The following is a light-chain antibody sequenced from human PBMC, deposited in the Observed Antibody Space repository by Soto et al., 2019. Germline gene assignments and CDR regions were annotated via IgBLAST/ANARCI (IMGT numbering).Light chain of an antibody. V-gene: IGKV1-39*01. CDR1: QSISSY. CDR3: QQSYTTPRT. CDR2: AAS. Sequence: DIQMTQSPSSLSASVGDRVTITCRASQSISSYLNWYQQKPGKAPNLLIYAASSMQTGVPSSFTGSGSGTDFTLTISSLQPEDVATYYCQQSYTTPRTFGQGTKVEIK. J-gene: IGKJ1*01.